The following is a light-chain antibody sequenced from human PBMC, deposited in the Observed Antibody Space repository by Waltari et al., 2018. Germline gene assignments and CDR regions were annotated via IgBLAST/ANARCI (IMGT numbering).Light chain of an antibody. V-gene: IGLV1-47*01. CDR3: AAWDDSLSGVV. CDR2: RNN. Sequence: QSVLTQPPSASGTPGPRVTLPCSGSSPHIGRNHVYWYQQLPGTAPKLLIYRNNQRPSGVPDRFSGSKSGTSASLAISGLRSEDEADYYCAAWDDSLSGVVFGGGTKLTVL. CDR1: SPHIGRNH. J-gene: IGLJ2*01.